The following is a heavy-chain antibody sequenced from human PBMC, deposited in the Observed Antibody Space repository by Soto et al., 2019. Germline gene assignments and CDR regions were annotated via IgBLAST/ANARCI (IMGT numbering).Heavy chain of an antibody. CDR2: ISGSGGST. J-gene: IGHJ6*02. Sequence: GGSLRLSCAASGFTFSSYAMSWVRQAPGKGLEWVSAISGSGGSTYYADSVKGRFTISRDNSKNTLYLQMNSLRAEDTAVYYCAKNALFYDFWSGYYRTVYYYYGMDVWGQGTTVTVS. V-gene: IGHV3-23*01. CDR3: AKNALFYDFWSGYYRTVYYYYGMDV. D-gene: IGHD3-3*01. CDR1: GFTFSSYA.